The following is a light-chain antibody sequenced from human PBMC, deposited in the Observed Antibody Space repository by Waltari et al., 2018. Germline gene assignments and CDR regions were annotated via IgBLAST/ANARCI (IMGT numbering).Light chain of an antibody. CDR1: SSNIGSNT. V-gene: IGLV1-44*01. CDR2: RNN. Sequence: QSVLTQPPSASGTPGQRVTISCSGSSSNIGSNTVNWYQQLPGTAPKLLTTRNNQRPAGVPDRFSGSESGTSASLAISGLQSEDEADYYCAAWDDSLNGYVVFGGGTKLTVL. CDR3: AAWDDSLNGYVV. J-gene: IGLJ2*01.